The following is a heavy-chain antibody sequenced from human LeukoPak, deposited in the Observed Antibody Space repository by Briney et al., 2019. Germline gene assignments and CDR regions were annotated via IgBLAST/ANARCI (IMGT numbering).Heavy chain of an antibody. J-gene: IGHJ4*02. V-gene: IGHV3-11*04. CDR3: ARALPYYYGSGSYLSPFDY. CDR2: ISSSGSTI. Sequence: GGSLRLSCAASGFTFSDYYMSWIRQAPGKGLEWVSYISSSGSTIYYADSVKGRFTISSDNAKNSLYLQMNSLRAEDTAVYYCARALPYYYGSGSYLSPFDYWGQGTLVTVSS. CDR1: GFTFSDYY. D-gene: IGHD3-10*01.